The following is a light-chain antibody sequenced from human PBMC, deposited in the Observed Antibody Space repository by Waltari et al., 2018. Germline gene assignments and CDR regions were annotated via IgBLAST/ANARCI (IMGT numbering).Light chain of an antibody. CDR2: AAS. J-gene: IGKJ1*01. V-gene: IGKV1-39*01. CDR1: QSISSY. Sequence: IHMTQSPSSHSASVGDRVTNTCRASQSISSYLNWYQQKPGKAPKLLIYAASSLQSGVPSRFSGSGSGTDFTLTISSLQPEDFATYYCKQSYSTPRTFGQGTKVEIK. CDR3: KQSYSTPRT.